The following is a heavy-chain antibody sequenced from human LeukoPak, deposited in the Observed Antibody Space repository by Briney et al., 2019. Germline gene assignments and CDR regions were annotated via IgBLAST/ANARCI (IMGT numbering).Heavy chain of an antibody. CDR1: GLTFSSSA. D-gene: IGHD3-3*01. CDR3: ANRKSFSFDS. CDR2: ITSSGDST. Sequence: GGSLRLSCAASGLTFSSSAMSWVRQAPGKGLEWVSSITSSGDSTFYADSVKGRFTISRDNSKNTLYLQMSSLRAEDTAIYYCANRKSFSFDSWGQGTMVTVSS. V-gene: IGHV3-23*01. J-gene: IGHJ4*02.